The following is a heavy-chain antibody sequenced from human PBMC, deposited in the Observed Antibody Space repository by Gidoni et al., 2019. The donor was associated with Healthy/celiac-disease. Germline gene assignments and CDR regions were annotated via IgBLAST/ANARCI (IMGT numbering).Heavy chain of an antibody. CDR3: TTLLEWLSRDAFDI. Sequence: EVQLVESGGGLVKPGGSLRLYCAASGFTFSNAWMGWVRQAPGKGLEWVGRIKSKTDGGTTDYAAPVKGRFTISRDDSKNTLYLQMNSLKTEDTAVYYCTTLLEWLSRDAFDIWGQGTMVTVSS. J-gene: IGHJ3*02. CDR1: GFTFSNAW. V-gene: IGHV3-15*01. CDR2: IKSKTDGGTT. D-gene: IGHD3-3*01.